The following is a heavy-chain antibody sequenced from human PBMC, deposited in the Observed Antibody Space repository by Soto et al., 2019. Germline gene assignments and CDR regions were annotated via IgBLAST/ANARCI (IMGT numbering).Heavy chain of an antibody. CDR1: GDSISSYY. Sequence: SETLSLTCTVSGDSISSYYWSWIRQPPGKGLEWIGYIYFGGSTDYNPSLKSRVTMSVDTSKNQFSLNLYSVTAADTAVYYCASDRHTSSWYKYWGQGTLVTVSS. V-gene: IGHV4-59*01. J-gene: IGHJ4*02. CDR2: IYFGGST. D-gene: IGHD6-13*01. CDR3: ASDRHTSSWYKY.